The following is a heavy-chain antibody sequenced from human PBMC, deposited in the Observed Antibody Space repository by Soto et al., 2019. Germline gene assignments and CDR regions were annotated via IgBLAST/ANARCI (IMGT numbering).Heavy chain of an antibody. CDR3: ARDRVGYTTSWSNWFEA. CDR1: VFTFSSYS. D-gene: IGHD6-13*01. Sequence: GGSLRFSCAASVFTFSSYSMHLVRQAPGKGLECMAVISCDGSNKYYADSVKGRFTISRENSKNTVYLQMNSLRPEYTALYYCARDRVGYTTSWSNWFEAWGQGILVTVSS. J-gene: IGHJ5*02. V-gene: IGHV3-30-3*01. CDR2: ISCDGSNK.